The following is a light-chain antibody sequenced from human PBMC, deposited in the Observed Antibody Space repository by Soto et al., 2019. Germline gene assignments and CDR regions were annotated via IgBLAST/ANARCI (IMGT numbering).Light chain of an antibody. CDR3: SSYTSSSTLEGV. V-gene: IGLV2-14*01. CDR1: SSDIGSYNY. Sequence: QSVLTQPASVSGSPGQSITISCTGTSSDIGSYNYVSWYQQHPGKAPKLMIYDVSNRPSGVSNLFSGSKSGNTASLTISGLQAEDEADYYCSSYTSSSTLEGVFGTGTKVTVL. CDR2: DVS. J-gene: IGLJ1*01.